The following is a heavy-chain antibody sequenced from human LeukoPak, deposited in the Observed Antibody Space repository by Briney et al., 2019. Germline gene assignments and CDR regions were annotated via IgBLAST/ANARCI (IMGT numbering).Heavy chain of an antibody. CDR3: AREKSGGYFDY. J-gene: IGHJ4*02. CDR2: IIPILGIA. D-gene: IGHD3-10*01. CDR1: GYTFTSYG. V-gene: IGHV1-69*10. Sequence: ASVKVSCKASGYTFTSYGISWVRQAPGQGLEWMGRIIPILGIANYAQKFKGRVTMTRDTSTSTVYMELSSLTSEDTAVYYCAREKSGGYFDYWGLGTQVTVSS.